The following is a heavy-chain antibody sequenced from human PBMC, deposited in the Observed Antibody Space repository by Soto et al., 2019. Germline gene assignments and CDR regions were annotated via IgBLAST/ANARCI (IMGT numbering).Heavy chain of an antibody. D-gene: IGHD6-13*01. Sequence: EVQLVESGGGLVKPGGSLRLSCAASGFTFSSYSMNWVRQAPGKGLEWVSSISSSSSYIYYADSVKGRFTISRDNAKNSLYLQMNSLRAEDTAVYYCARDQGSSWYVDYYYYGMDVWGQGTTVTVSS. V-gene: IGHV3-21*01. CDR3: ARDQGSSWYVDYYYYGMDV. CDR2: ISSSSSYI. CDR1: GFTFSSYS. J-gene: IGHJ6*02.